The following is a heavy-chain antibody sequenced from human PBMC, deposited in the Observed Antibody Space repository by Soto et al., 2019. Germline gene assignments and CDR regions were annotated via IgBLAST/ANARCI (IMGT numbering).Heavy chain of an antibody. CDR1: GFTVSSAY. Sequence: PGGSLRLSCAASGFTVSSAYMAWVRQAPGKGLEWVSSIYTAGNTYYADSVKGRFTISRDGSENTLYLQINSLRAEDTAVYYCARDRGDGFDAFDIWGQGTMVTVSS. CDR3: ARDRGDGFDAFDI. V-gene: IGHV3-66*01. D-gene: IGHD3-10*01. J-gene: IGHJ3*02. CDR2: IYTAGNT.